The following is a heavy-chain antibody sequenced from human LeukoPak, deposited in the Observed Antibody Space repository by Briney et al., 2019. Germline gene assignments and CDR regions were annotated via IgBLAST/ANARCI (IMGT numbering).Heavy chain of an antibody. V-gene: IGHV1-2*02. D-gene: IGHD1-1*01. Sequence: GASVTVSCKASGYTFTGYHMHWVRQAPGQGLEWMGLINPNSGGTNYAQKFQGRVTMTRDTSISTAYMELSRLRSDDTAVYYCARTYNWNDAFDYWGQGTLVTVSS. CDR1: GYTFTGYH. CDR3: ARTYNWNDAFDY. CDR2: INPNSGGT. J-gene: IGHJ4*02.